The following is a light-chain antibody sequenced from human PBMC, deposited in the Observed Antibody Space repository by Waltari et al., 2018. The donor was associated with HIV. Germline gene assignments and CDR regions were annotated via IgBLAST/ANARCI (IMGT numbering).Light chain of an antibody. CDR3: QQRTNLPPYT. J-gene: IGKJ2*01. CDR2: NAS. CDR1: QGVSTD. V-gene: IGKV3-11*01. Sequence: EIVLTQSPATMSLSPGDRATLPWSASQGVSTDLAWYQHEPGQAPRLLIYNASNRATGIPARFSGSGSGTDFTLTISTLEPEDFAVYYCQQRTNLPPYTFGQGTKLEIK.